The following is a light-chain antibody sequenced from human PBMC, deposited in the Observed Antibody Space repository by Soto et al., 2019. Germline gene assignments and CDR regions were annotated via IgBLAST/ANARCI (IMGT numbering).Light chain of an antibody. CDR1: SYNIGSNY. V-gene: IGLV1-47*01. Sequence: QSVLTQPHSASGTPGQRVTISCSGSSYNIGSNYVYWYQQLPGTAPKLLIYRNNQRPSGVPDRFSGSKSGTSASLAISGLRSEDEADYYCAAWDDSLSGYVFGTGTKLTVL. CDR3: AAWDDSLSGYV. CDR2: RNN. J-gene: IGLJ1*01.